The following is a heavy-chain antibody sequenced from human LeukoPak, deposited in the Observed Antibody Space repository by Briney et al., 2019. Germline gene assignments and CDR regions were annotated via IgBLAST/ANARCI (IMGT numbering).Heavy chain of an antibody. CDR2: ISYDGSNK. J-gene: IGHJ4*02. V-gene: IGHV3-30*04. D-gene: IGHD6-13*01. Sequence: GGSLRLSCAASGFTFSSYAMSWVRQAPGKGLEWVAGISYDGSNKHYTDSVKGRFTISRDNSKNTLYLQMNSLRAEGTAVYYCARERGIAAAGFDYWGQGTLVTVSS. CDR3: ARERGIAAAGFDY. CDR1: GFTFSSYA.